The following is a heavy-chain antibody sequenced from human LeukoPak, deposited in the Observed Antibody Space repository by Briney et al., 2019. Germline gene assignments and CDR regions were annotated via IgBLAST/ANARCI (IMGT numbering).Heavy chain of an antibody. CDR3: ARGDAWVLPMDV. J-gene: IGHJ6*02. CDR1: GYTFTNYG. CDR2: ISAYNGHT. D-gene: IGHD1-26*01. V-gene: IGHV1-18*01. Sequence: ASVKVSCKASGYTFTNYGFSWVRQAPGQGLEWTGWISAYNGHTNYAQKLQGRVTMTTDTSTSTAYMELRSLRSDDTAVYFCARGDAWVLPMDVWGQGTTVTVSS.